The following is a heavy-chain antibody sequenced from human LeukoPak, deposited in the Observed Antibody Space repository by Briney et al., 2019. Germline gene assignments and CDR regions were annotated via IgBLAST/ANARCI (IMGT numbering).Heavy chain of an antibody. J-gene: IGHJ6*02. V-gene: IGHV3-30-3*01. D-gene: IGHD2-2*01. CDR2: ISYDGGNK. Sequence: QPGGSLRLSCAASGFTFSSYAMHWVCQAPGKGLEWVAVISYDGGNKYYADSVKGRFTISRDNSKNTLYLQMNSLRAEDTAVYYCAGTKLGRSYGMDVWGQGTTVTVSS. CDR3: AGTKLGRSYGMDV. CDR1: GFTFSSYA.